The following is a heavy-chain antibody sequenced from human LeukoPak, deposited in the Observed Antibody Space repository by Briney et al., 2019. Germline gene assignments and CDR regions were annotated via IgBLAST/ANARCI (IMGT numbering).Heavy chain of an antibody. CDR1: GGTFSSYA. V-gene: IGHV1-69*06. J-gene: IGHJ6*03. CDR2: IIPIFGTA. D-gene: IGHD3-3*01. CDR3: ARVQSPLTYYDFWSGHPYYYYYYMDV. Sequence: GSSVKVSCKASGGTFSSYAISWVRQAPGQGLEWMGGIIPIFGTANYAQKFQGRVTITADKSTSTAYMELSSLRSEDTAVYYCARVQSPLTYYDFWSGHPYYYYYYMDVWGKGTTVTVSS.